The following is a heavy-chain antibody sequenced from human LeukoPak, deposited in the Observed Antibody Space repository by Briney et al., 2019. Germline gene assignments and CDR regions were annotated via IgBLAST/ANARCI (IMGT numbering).Heavy chain of an antibody. D-gene: IGHD3-3*01. CDR3: ARVTYYDFWSGYYKEGAFDI. CDR1: GFTFSSYS. Sequence: GGSLRLSCAASGFTFSSYSMNWVRQAPGKGLEWVSSISSSSYIYYADSVKGRFTISRDNAKNSLYLQMNSLRAEDTAVYYCARVTYYDFWSGYYKEGAFDIWGQGTMVTVSS. J-gene: IGHJ3*02. CDR2: ISSSSYI. V-gene: IGHV3-21*01.